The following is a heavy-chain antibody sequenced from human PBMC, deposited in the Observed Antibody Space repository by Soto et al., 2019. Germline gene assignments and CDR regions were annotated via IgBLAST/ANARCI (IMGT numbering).Heavy chain of an antibody. J-gene: IGHJ3*02. Sequence: ASLKVSCTASGYTFTGYDMPWVRQAPGQGLEWMGWINPNSGGTNYAQKFQGWVTMTRDTSISTAYMELSRLRSDDTAVYYCARGGTGTTGDAFDIWGQGTMVTVSS. CDR3: ARGGTGTTGDAFDI. D-gene: IGHD1-7*01. CDR2: INPNSGGT. V-gene: IGHV1-2*04. CDR1: GYTFTGYD.